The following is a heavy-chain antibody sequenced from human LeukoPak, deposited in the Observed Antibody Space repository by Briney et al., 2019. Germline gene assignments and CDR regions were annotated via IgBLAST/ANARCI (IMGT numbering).Heavy chain of an antibody. Sequence: NSGESLKISCKGSGYSFTSYWIGWVRPMPGKGLEWMGIIYPGDSDTRYSPSFQGQVTISADKSISTAYLQWGSLKASDTAMYYCARGFYYDSSGYYHPFDYWGQGTLVTVSS. CDR2: IYPGDSDT. CDR1: GYSFTSYW. CDR3: ARGFYYDSSGYYHPFDY. J-gene: IGHJ4*02. D-gene: IGHD3-22*01. V-gene: IGHV5-51*01.